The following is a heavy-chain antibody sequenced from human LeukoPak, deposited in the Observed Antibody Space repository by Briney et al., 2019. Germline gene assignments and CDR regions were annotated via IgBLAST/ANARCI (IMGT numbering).Heavy chain of an antibody. J-gene: IGHJ5*02. CDR2: IYHSGNT. V-gene: IGHV4-39*07. CDR3: ARAYSSSWYWNWFDP. D-gene: IGHD6-13*01. CDR1: GGSISSGSYY. Sequence: KPSETLSLTCTVSGGSISSGSYYWGWIRQAPGKGLEWIGNIYHSGNTYYNPSLKSRVTVSMDTSKNQFSLKVNSVTAADTAFYYCARAYSSSWYWNWFDPWGQGTLVTVSS.